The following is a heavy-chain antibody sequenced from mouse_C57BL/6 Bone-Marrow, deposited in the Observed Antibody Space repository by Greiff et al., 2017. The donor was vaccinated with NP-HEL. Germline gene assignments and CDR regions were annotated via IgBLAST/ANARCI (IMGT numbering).Heavy chain of an antibody. CDR1: GFSLTSYG. CDR3: ARNWNMVTAWFAY. D-gene: IGHD2-2*01. CDR2: IWSGGST. V-gene: IGHV2-2*01. Sequence: VKLVESGPGLVQPSQSLSITCTVSGFSLTSYGVHWVRQSPGKGLEWLGVIWSGGSTDYNAAFISRLSISKDNSKSQVFFKMNSLQADDTAIYYCARNWNMVTAWFAYWGQGTLVTVSA. J-gene: IGHJ3*01.